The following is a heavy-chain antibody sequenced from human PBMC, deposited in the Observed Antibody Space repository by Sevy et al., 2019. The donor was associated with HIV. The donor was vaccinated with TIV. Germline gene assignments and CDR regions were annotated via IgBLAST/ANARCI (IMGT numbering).Heavy chain of an antibody. CDR2: ASGHNGDT. Sequence: ASVKVSCKTSGYAVNTYAITWVRQAPGQGLEWMGWASGHNGDTDYAQKLQGRVTMTTDKSTTTAYMELRSLTSDDTAIYYCATHYSTSQSSFDYWGQGTPVTVSS. J-gene: IGHJ4*02. CDR3: ATHYSTSQSSFDY. D-gene: IGHD2-2*01. CDR1: GYAVNTYA. V-gene: IGHV1-18*01.